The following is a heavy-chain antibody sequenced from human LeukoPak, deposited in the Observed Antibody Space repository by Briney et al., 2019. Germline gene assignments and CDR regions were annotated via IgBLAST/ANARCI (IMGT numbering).Heavy chain of an antibody. CDR2: IFGSGGSP. D-gene: IGHD3-22*01. J-gene: IGHJ4*02. V-gene: IGHV3-23*01. CDR3: ATDRGESGGYPILDH. Sequence: GGSLRLSCVASGFTFGSYAMYWVRQAPGKGLEWGSGIFGSGGSPHYADSVRGRFTISRDNSRNTVYLQMNSLAAEDTAIYYCATDRGESGGYPILDHWGQGALVTVSS. CDR1: GFTFGSYA.